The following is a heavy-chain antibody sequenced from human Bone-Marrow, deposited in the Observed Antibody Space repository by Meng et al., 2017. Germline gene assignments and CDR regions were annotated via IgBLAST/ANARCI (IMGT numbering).Heavy chain of an antibody. V-gene: IGHV5-51*01. CDR2: IYPGDSDT. D-gene: IGHD5-18*01. CDR3: ARFGRYSYVYLPPATAIPVDY. Sequence: GESLKISCKGSGYSSTSYWIGWVRQMPGKGLEWMGIIYPGDSDTRYSPSFQGQVTISADKSISTAYLQWSSLKASDTAMYYCARFGRYSYVYLPPATAIPVDYWGQGTLVTVSS. CDR1: GYSSTSYW. J-gene: IGHJ4*02.